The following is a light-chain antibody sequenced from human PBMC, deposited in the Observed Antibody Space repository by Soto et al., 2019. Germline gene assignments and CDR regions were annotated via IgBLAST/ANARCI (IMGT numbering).Light chain of an antibody. V-gene: IGKV3-20*01. CDR3: QPYNDWPLT. CDR2: GAS. CDR1: QTLSSNS. Sequence: EIALTQSPGTLSLSPGERATLSCRASQTLSSNSLAWYQQRPGQTPRVLVYGASNRATGIPDKFSGSGSGTDFTLTISRLEPEDFAIYYCQPYNDWPLTFGGGTKV. J-gene: IGKJ4*01.